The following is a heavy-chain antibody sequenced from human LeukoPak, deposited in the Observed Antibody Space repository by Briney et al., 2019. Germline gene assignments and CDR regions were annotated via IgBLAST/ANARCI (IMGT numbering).Heavy chain of an antibody. J-gene: IGHJ4*02. CDR2: ISSSSSYI. V-gene: IGHV3-21*01. D-gene: IGHD3-3*01. Sequence: PGGSLRLSCAASGFTFSTYSMNWVRQAPGKGLEWVSSISSSSSYIYYADSVKGRFTISRDNAKNSLYLQMNSLRAEDTAVYYCARERDNYDFWSGYSDYFDYWGQGTLVTVSS. CDR1: GFTFSTYS. CDR3: ARERDNYDFWSGYSDYFDY.